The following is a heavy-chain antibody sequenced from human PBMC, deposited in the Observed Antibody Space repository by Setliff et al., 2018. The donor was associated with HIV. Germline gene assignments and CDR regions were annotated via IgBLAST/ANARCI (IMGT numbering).Heavy chain of an antibody. CDR1: GFTLSTYA. V-gene: IGHV3-7*03. J-gene: IGHJ1*01. D-gene: IGHD2-8*02. CDR3: ARGPSSTHWSPGYFQH. Sequence: PGGSLRLSCAASGFTLSTYAMHWVRQAPGKGLEWVANIKQDGSEKYYVDSVKGRFTISRDNAKNSLYLQVNNLRAEDTAVYYCARGPSSTHWSPGYFQHWGQGTPVTVSS. CDR2: IKQDGSEK.